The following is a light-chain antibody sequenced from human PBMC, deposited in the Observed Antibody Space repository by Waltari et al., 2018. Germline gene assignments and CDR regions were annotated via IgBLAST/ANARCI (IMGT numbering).Light chain of an antibody. CDR3: QQTYSSLY. CDR1: QSISNH. J-gene: IGKJ4*01. CDR2: AVS. V-gene: IGKV1-39*01. Sequence: DIQMTQSPSSLSASVGDRVTITCRASQSISNHLNWYQQKPGKAPKLLIYAVSILQSGVTSRFSGSGSGTDFTLTIASLKPEDLATYYCQQTYSSLYFGGGTKVEIK.